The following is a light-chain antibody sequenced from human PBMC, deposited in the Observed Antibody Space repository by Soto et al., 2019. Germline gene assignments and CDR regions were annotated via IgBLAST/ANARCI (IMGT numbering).Light chain of an antibody. Sequence: DVVLTQSPLSLPVTLGQPASISCRSSQSLVSSDGNTYLIWFQQRPGQSPRRLIYSVSNRDSGVPDRFSGSGSGTDFTLKISRVEAEDVGVYYCMQGTHWPRTFVGGTKVEIK. CDR3: MQGTHWPRT. V-gene: IGKV2-30*01. J-gene: IGKJ4*01. CDR1: QSLVSSDGNTY. CDR2: SVS.